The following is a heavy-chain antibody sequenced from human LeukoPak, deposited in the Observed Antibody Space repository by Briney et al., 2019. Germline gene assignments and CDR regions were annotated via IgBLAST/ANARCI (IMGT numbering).Heavy chain of an antibody. V-gene: IGHV3-30*02. CDR3: AKDGGPLGYCRGGSCYPLDH. CDR2: IRYDGSNK. J-gene: IGHJ4*02. Sequence: PGGSLRLSCAASGFTFSSYGMHWVRQAPGKGLEWVAFIRYDGSNKYYADSVKGRLTISRDNSKNTLYLQMNSLRAEDASLYYFAKDGGPLGYCRGGSCYPLDHWGQGTLVTVSS. D-gene: IGHD2-15*01. CDR1: GFTFSSYG.